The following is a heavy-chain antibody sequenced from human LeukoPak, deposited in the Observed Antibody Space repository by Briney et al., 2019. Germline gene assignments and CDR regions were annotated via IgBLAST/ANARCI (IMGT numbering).Heavy chain of an antibody. Sequence: ASVKVSCKASGGTFSSYAISWVRQAPGQGLEWMGGIIPIFGTANYAQKFQGRVTITADESTSTAYMELSSLRSEDTAVYYCARVLRDLWFGDPLVGGFDYWGQGTLVTVSS. D-gene: IGHD3-10*01. V-gene: IGHV1-69*13. CDR3: ARVLRDLWFGDPLVGGFDY. CDR1: GGTFSSYA. CDR2: IIPIFGTA. J-gene: IGHJ4*02.